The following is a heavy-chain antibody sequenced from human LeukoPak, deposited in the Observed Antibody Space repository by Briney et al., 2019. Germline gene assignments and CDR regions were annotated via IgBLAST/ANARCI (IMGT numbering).Heavy chain of an antibody. CDR1: GYTFTSYY. V-gene: IGHV1-46*01. Sequence: ASVKVSCKASGYTFTSYYMRWVRQAPGQGLEWMGIINPSGGSTSYAQKFQGRVTMTRDTSTSTVYMELSSLRSEDTAVYYCARDFRHYDSSGSLDYWGQGTLVTVSS. J-gene: IGHJ4*02. CDR3: ARDFRHYDSSGSLDY. CDR2: INPSGGST. D-gene: IGHD3-22*01.